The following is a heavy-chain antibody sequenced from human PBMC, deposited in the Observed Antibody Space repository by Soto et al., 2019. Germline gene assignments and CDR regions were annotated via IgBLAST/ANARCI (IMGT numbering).Heavy chain of an antibody. V-gene: IGHV3-23*01. D-gene: IGHD6-19*01. Sequence: EVQLLESGGGLVQPGGSLRLSCAASGFTFSSYAMSWVRQAPGKGLEWVPGISGSGDSTYYADSVKGRFTISRDNSKNTLYLQMNSLRAEDTAVYYCAKGVPGIAVAGTGYFQHWGQGTLVTVSS. CDR1: GFTFSSYA. CDR2: ISGSGDST. J-gene: IGHJ1*01. CDR3: AKGVPGIAVAGTGYFQH.